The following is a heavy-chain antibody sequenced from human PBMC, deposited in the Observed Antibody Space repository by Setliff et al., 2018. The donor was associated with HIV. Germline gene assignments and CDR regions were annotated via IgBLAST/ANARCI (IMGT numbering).Heavy chain of an antibody. CDR2: IYNSEMI. D-gene: IGHD2-8*01. CDR1: GASISSDT. CDR3: ARGGTSSNWFDP. V-gene: IGHV4-59*01. Sequence: PSETLSLTCIVSGASISSDTWSWIWQPPGKGLQWIGFIYNSEMINYNPSLKSRVSMSLDTSKNQFSLKLTSVTAADTAVYYCARGGTSSNWFDPWGQGTLVTVSS. J-gene: IGHJ5*02.